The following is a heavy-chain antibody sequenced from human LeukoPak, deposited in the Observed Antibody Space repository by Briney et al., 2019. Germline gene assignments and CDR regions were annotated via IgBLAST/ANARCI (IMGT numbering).Heavy chain of an antibody. Sequence: GGSLRLSCAASAFTFSNYGMHWVRQAPGKGLEWVAFIRYDGITKYYADSVKGRFTISRDNSKNTLYLQMNSLRAEDTAVYYCARTPRIAVASSFDYWGRGTLVTVSS. CDR2: IRYDGITK. CDR3: ARTPRIAVASSFDY. J-gene: IGHJ4*02. D-gene: IGHD6-13*01. V-gene: IGHV3-30*02. CDR1: AFTFSNYG.